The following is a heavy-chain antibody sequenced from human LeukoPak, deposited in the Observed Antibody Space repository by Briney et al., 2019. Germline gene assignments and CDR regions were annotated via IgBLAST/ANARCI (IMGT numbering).Heavy chain of an antibody. CDR3: ARDYGDYEGYFDY. Sequence: GGSLRLSCAASGCTFSSYWVSWVRQAPGKGLEWVANIKQDGSEKYYVDTVKGRFTISRDNAKNSLYLQMNSLRAEDTAVYYCARDYGDYEGYFDYWGQGTLVTVSS. CDR2: IKQDGSEK. J-gene: IGHJ4*02. CDR1: GCTFSSYW. D-gene: IGHD4-17*01. V-gene: IGHV3-7*01.